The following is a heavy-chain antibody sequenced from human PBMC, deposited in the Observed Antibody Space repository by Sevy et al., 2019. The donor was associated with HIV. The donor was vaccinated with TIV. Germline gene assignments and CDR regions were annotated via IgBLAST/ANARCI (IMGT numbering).Heavy chain of an antibody. CDR2: IYTSGST. CDR3: ARDLYDFPFRGYYYYGMDV. V-gene: IGHV4-4*07. J-gene: IGHJ6*02. CDR1: GGSISSYY. Sequence: SETLSLTCTVSGGSISSYYWSWIRQPAGKGLEWIGRIYTSGSTNYNPSLKSRVTMSVDTSKNQFSLKLSSVTAADTAVYYCARDLYDFPFRGYYYYGMDVWGQGTTVTVSS. D-gene: IGHD3-10*01.